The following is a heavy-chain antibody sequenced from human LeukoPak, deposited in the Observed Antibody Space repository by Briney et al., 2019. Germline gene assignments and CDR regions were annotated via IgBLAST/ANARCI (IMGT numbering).Heavy chain of an antibody. CDR3: AKDPNGDYVGAFDF. D-gene: IGHD4-17*01. V-gene: IGHV3-23*01. Sequence: GGSLTLSCAASGLTFSNYAMMWVRQAPGKGLEWVAAIFASGGDTRYADSVRGRFTISRDNSKNTLFLQMNSLTADDTAVYYWAKDPNGDYVGAFDFWGQGTMVTVSS. CDR2: IFASGGDT. CDR1: GLTFSNYA. J-gene: IGHJ3*01.